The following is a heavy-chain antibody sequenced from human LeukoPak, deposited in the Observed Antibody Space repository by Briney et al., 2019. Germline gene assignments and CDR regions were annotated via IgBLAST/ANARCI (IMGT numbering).Heavy chain of an antibody. Sequence: ASVKVSCKASGYTCTSHGISWVRQAPGQGLEWMGWVSTYNGNTNYVPKYQGRVTITTDTSTSTAYMELRSLRSDDTAVYYCARDVDTATDQINDYWGQGTLVTVSS. CDR3: ARDVDTATDQINDY. CDR2: VSTYNGNT. J-gene: IGHJ4*02. CDR1: GYTCTSHG. D-gene: IGHD5-18*01. V-gene: IGHV1-18*04.